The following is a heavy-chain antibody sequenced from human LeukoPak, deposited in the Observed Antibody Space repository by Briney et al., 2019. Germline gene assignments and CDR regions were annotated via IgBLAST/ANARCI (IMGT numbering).Heavy chain of an antibody. CDR3: ARVYSSGWYDAYYFDY. CDR2: IYPGDSDT. CDR1: GYIFTSYW. J-gene: IGHJ4*02. V-gene: IGHV5-51*01. D-gene: IGHD6-19*01. Sequence: GESLKISCKGSGYIFTSYWIGWVRQMPGKGLEWMGIIYPGDSDTRYSPSFQGQVTISADKSISTAYLQWSSLKASDTAMYYCARVYSSGWYDAYYFDYWGQGTLVTVSS.